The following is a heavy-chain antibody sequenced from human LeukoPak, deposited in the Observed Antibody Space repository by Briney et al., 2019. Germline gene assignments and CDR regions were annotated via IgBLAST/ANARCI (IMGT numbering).Heavy chain of an antibody. V-gene: IGHV3-15*01. CDR1: GFTFINAW. Sequence: GGSLLLSCAASGFTFINAWMTWVRPAPGKGLEWVGRIKSKTDGETTDYAAPVKGRFTISRDDSKGTLFLQMNSLKTEDTAVYYCTTDGSSYPDYWGQGTLVSVSS. CDR2: IKSKTDGETT. CDR3: TTDGSSYPDY. D-gene: IGHD6-13*01. J-gene: IGHJ4*02.